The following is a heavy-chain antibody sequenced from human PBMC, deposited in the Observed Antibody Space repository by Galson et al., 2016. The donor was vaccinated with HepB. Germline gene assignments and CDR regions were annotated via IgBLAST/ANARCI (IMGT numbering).Heavy chain of an antibody. D-gene: IGHD1-14*01. CDR1: GLTFSRFW. J-gene: IGHJ6*02. V-gene: IGHV3-7*01. CDR3: ARGHHALEV. Sequence: SLRLSCAVSGLTFSRFWMSWVRQAPGKGPEWVASINEDGTEKYHVDSATGRFTISRDNAKNPFYLQMNSLRDEDTAVYFCARGHHALEVWGQGTAVRVSS. CDR2: INEDGTEK.